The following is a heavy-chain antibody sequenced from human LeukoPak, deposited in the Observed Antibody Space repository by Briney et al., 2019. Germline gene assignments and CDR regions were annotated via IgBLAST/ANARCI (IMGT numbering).Heavy chain of an antibody. CDR3: AKGSKAVVFTRDHYMDV. V-gene: IGHV3-21*01. Sequence: SGGSLRLSCAASGFTFSSYSMNWVRQAPRKGLEWVSSISSSSSYIYYADSVKGRFTISRDNAKNSLYLQMNSLRAEDTAVYYCAKGSKAVVFTRDHYMDVWGKGTTVTFSS. J-gene: IGHJ6*03. D-gene: IGHD3-22*01. CDR2: ISSSSSYI. CDR1: GFTFSSYS.